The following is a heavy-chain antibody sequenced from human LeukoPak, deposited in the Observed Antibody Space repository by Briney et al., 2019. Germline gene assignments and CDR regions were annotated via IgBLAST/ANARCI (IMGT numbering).Heavy chain of an antibody. CDR2: ISYDGSNK. V-gene: IGHV3-30-3*01. J-gene: IGHJ4*02. D-gene: IGHD2-2*01. Sequence: GRSLRLSCAASGFTFSSYSMHWVRQAPGKVLEWVAVISYDGSNKYYADSVKGRFTISRDNSKNTLYLQMNSMRAEDTAVYYCARDPGGYCSSTSCYRAHFDYWGQGTLVTVSS. CDR1: GFTFSSYS. CDR3: ARDPGGYCSSTSCYRAHFDY.